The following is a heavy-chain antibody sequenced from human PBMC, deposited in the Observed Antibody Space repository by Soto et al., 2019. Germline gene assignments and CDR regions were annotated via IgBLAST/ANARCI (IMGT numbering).Heavy chain of an antibody. CDR1: GYTFTSYG. V-gene: IGHV1-18*01. CDR2: ISAYNGNT. J-gene: IGHJ6*02. D-gene: IGHD3-16*01. Sequence: QVQLVQSGAEVKKPGASVKVSCKASGYTFTSYGISWVRQAPGQGPEWMGWISAYNGNTNYAQKLQGRVTMTTDTPTSTAYMELRSLRADDTAVYYCARRLGTLGYYGMDVWGQGTTVTVSS. CDR3: ARRLGTLGYYGMDV.